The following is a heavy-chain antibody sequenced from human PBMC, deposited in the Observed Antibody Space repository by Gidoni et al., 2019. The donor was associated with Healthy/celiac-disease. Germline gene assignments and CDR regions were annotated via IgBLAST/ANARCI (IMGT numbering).Heavy chain of an antibody. Sequence: EVPLLHSGGGFVQLGGSLSLSCAASGLTFSSYAMSWVRQAPGKGLEWVSAISGSGGSTYYADSVKGRFTISRDNSKNTLYLQMNSLRAEDTAVYYCAKAPRGRPSYFDYWGQGTLVTVSS. J-gene: IGHJ4*02. CDR1: GLTFSSYA. V-gene: IGHV3-23*01. D-gene: IGHD3-10*01. CDR2: ISGSGGST. CDR3: AKAPRGRPSYFDY.